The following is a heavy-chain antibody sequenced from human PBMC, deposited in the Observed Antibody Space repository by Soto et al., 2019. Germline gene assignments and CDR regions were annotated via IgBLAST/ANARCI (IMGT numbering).Heavy chain of an antibody. CDR1: GFSLSTYV. J-gene: IGHJ4*02. CDR3: ARDHVDTAMVDY. Sequence: EVQLLESGGGLVQPGGSLRLSCAVSGFSLSTYVMSWVRQAPGKGLEWVSTVGRSGTTFYPDSVRGRFTISRDNSKNTLYMQMNSLRAEDTAVYYCARDHVDTAMVDYWGQGTLDTVSS. CDR2: VGRSGTT. V-gene: IGHV3-23*01. D-gene: IGHD5-18*01.